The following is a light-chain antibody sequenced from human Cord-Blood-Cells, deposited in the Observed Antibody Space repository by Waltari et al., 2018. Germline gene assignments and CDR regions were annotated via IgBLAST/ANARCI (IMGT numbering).Light chain of an antibody. CDR2: EGS. Sequence: QSALTQPASVSGSPGQSITLSCTGTRRDVGSYNLVSWYQQHPGKAPKLMIYEGSKRPSGVSNRFSGSKSGNTASLTISGLQAEDEADYYCCSYAGSSTWVFGGGTKLTVL. V-gene: IGLV2-23*01. CDR1: RRDVGSYNL. J-gene: IGLJ3*02. CDR3: CSYAGSSTWV.